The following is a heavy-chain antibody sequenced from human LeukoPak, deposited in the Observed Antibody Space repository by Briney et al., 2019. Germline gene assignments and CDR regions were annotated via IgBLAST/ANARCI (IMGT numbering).Heavy chain of an antibody. CDR2: IYPGDSDT. Sequence: GESLKISCKGSGYSFTTYWIGWVRQMPGKGLEWMGIIYPGDSDTRYSPSFQGQVTISADRSISTAYLQWSSLTASDTAMYYCARLFAGTRGPGDYWGQGTLVTVSS. V-gene: IGHV5-51*01. D-gene: IGHD1/OR15-1a*01. CDR3: ARLFAGTRGPGDY. CDR1: GYSFTTYW. J-gene: IGHJ4*02.